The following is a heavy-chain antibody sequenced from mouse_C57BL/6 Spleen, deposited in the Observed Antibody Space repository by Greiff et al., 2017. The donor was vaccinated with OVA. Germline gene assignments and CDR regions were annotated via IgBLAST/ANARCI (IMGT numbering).Heavy chain of an antibody. CDR3: ERVWEYDDLAWFAY. J-gene: IGHJ3*01. Sequence: EVQLQQSGPELVKPGASVKISCKASGYTFTDYYMNWVKQSHGQSLEWIGDINPNNGGTSYNQKFKGKATLTVDKSSSTAYMELRSLTSEDSAVYSCERVWEYDDLAWFAYWGQGTLVTVSA. V-gene: IGHV1-26*01. CDR1: GYTFTDYY. D-gene: IGHD2-12*01. CDR2: INPNNGGT.